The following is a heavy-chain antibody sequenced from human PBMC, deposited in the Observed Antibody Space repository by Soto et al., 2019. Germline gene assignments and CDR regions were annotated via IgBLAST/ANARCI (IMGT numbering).Heavy chain of an antibody. CDR1: GGSISSGGYY. J-gene: IGHJ6*02. Sequence: SETLSLTCTVSGGSISSGGYYWSWSRQHPGKGLEWIGYIYYSGGTYYNPSLKRRVTISVDTSKNQFSLKLSSVTAADTAVYYCPTDGYVGNSGASYYYGMDVWRQGTTVTVSS. CDR2: IYYSGGT. D-gene: IGHD3-16*01. CDR3: PTDGYVGNSGASYYYGMDV. V-gene: IGHV4-31*03.